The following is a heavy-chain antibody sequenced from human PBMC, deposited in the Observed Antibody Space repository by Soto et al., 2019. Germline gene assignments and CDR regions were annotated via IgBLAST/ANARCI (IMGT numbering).Heavy chain of an antibody. V-gene: IGHV4-34*01. D-gene: IGHD3-3*01. CDR1: GGSFSGYY. CDR2: INHSGST. CDR3: ARGLKFWSGYPRYYYYGMDV. Sequence: SETLSLTCAVYGGSFSGYYWSWIRQPPGKGLEWIGEINHSGSTNYNPSLKSRVTISVDTSKNQFSLKLSSVTAADTAVYYCARGLKFWSGYPRYYYYGMDVWGQGTTVTVSS. J-gene: IGHJ6*02.